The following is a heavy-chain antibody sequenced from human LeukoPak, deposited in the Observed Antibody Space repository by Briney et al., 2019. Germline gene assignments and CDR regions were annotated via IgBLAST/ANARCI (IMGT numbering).Heavy chain of an antibody. CDR3: ASLRPDYDFWSGYYKY. J-gene: IGHJ4*02. CDR1: GGSISSYY. CDR2: MHYSGST. V-gene: IGHV4-59*12. D-gene: IGHD3-3*01. Sequence: SETLSLTCTVSGGSISSYYWSWIRQPPGKGLEWIGYMHYSGSTNYNPSLKSRVTISVDTSKNQFSLKLSSVTAADTAVYYCASLRPDYDFWSGYYKYWGQGTLVTVSS.